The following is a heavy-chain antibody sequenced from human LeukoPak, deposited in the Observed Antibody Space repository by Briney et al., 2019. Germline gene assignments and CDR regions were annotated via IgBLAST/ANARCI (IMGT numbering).Heavy chain of an antibody. CDR2: ISAYNGNT. V-gene: IGHV1-18*01. J-gene: IGHJ4*02. D-gene: IGHD1-26*01. CDR1: GYTFTSYG. CDR3: ARVFRSRWELLITRLDYFDY. Sequence: GASVKVSCKASGYTFTSYGISWVRQAPGQGLEWMGWISAYNGNTNYAQKLQGRVTMTTDTSTSTAYMELRSLRSDDTAVYYCARVFRSRWELLITRLDYFDYWGQGTLVTVSS.